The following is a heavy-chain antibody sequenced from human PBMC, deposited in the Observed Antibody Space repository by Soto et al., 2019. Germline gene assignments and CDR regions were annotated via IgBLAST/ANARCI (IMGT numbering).Heavy chain of an antibody. CDR3: AADSVDDSTGYGADY. CDR2: VVVGSGNT. Sequence: QMQLVQSGPEVKKPGTSVKVSCKASGLTLPSSAIQWVRQARGQRLAWIGWVVVGSGNTNYAPQFQERVTITRDMATITSYMELNSLRSEDTALYYCAADSVDDSTGYGADYWGQGTLVTVSS. CDR1: GLTLPSSA. J-gene: IGHJ4*02. D-gene: IGHD3-22*01. V-gene: IGHV1-58*02.